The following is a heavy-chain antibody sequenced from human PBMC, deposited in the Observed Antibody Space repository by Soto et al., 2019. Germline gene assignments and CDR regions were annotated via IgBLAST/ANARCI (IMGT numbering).Heavy chain of an antibody. CDR3: TRDVDFGEEDV. V-gene: IGHV4-59*01. D-gene: IGHD4-17*01. Sequence: SETLSLTCTVAGGYLISYCLSWIRPPPGKGLEWIGYIYYSGSTNYNPSLKSRVTISVDTSKNQFSLKLSSVTAADTAVYFCTRDVDFGEEDVWGQGTTVTVSS. CDR1: GGYLISYC. J-gene: IGHJ6*02. CDR2: IYYSGST.